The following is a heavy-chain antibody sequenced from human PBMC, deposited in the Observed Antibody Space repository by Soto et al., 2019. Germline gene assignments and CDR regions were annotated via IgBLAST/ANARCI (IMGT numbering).Heavy chain of an antibody. J-gene: IGHJ5*02. CDR1: GGSFSGYY. D-gene: IGHD6-6*01. CDR3: ARGNFDGAARRNLNWFDP. V-gene: IGHV4-34*01. CDR2: INHSGST. Sequence: QVQLQQWGAGLLKPSETLSLTCAVYGGSFSGYYWSWIRQPPGKGLEWIGEINHSGSTNYNPSLKSRVTISVDTSKNQFSLKLGSVTAADTAVYYCARGNFDGAARRNLNWFDPWGQGTLVTVSS.